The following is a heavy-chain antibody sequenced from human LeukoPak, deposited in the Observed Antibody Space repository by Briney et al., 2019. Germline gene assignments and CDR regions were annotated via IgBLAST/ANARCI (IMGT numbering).Heavy chain of an antibody. CDR2: INSDGSST. CDR1: GFTFSSYW. J-gene: IGHJ6*02. D-gene: IGHD3-10*01. Sequence: PGGSLRLSCAASGFTFSSYWMHWVRQAPGKGLVWVSRINSDGSSTSYADSVKGRFTISRDNSKNTLYLQMNSLRAEDTAVYYCARDYYGSGSYYPYYYYGMDVWGQGTTATVSS. CDR3: ARDYYGSGSYYPYYYYGMDV. V-gene: IGHV3-74*01.